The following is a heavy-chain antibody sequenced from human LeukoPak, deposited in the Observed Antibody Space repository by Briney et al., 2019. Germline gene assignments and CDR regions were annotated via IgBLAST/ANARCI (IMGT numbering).Heavy chain of an antibody. CDR2: IIPIFGTA. D-gene: IGHD3-10*01. CDR3: ASRTGVNGVWFGEFF. V-gene: IGHV1-69*13. Sequence: SVKVSCKASGGTFRSYAISWVRQAPGHGLEWMGGIIPIFGTANYAQKFQGRVTITADESTSTAYMELSSLRSEDTAVYYCASRTGVNGVWFGEFFWGQGTLVTVSS. J-gene: IGHJ4*02. CDR1: GGTFRSYA.